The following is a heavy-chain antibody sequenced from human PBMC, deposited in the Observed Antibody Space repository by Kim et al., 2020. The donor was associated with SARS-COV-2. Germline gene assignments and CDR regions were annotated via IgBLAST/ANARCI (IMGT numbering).Heavy chain of an antibody. CDR2: INHSGST. J-gene: IGHJ6*02. D-gene: IGHD3-3*01. Sequence: SETLSLTCAVYGGSFSGYYWSWIRQPPGKGLEWIGEINHSGSTNYNPSLKSRVTISVDTSKNQFSLKLSSVTAADTAVYYCARIGVLRFLEWLARRGLGMDVWGQGTTVTVSS. CDR1: GGSFSGYY. V-gene: IGHV4-34*01. CDR3: ARIGVLRFLEWLARRGLGMDV.